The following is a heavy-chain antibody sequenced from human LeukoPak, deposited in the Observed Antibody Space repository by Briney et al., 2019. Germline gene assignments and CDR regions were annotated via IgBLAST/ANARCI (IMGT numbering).Heavy chain of an antibody. J-gene: IGHJ4*02. D-gene: IGHD1-26*01. CDR2: ISGSGGST. V-gene: IGHV3-23*01. CDR1: GFTFSSYA. Sequence: GGSLRLSCAASGFTFSSYAMSWVRQAPGKGLEWVSAISGSGGSTYYADSVKGRFTISRDNSKNTLYLQMSSLRAEDTAVYYCAKGGWELLTFDCWGQGTLVTVSS. CDR3: AKGGWELLTFDC.